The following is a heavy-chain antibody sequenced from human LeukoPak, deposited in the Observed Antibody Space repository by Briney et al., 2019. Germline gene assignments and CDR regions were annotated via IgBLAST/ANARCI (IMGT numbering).Heavy chain of an antibody. D-gene: IGHD3-10*01. Sequence: SETLSLTCTVSGGSISSSSYYWGWIRQPPGKGLEWIGSIYYSGSTYYSPSLKSRVTISVDTSKNQFSLKLSSVTAADTAVYYCARQPMVRGTNWFDPWGQGTLVTVSS. J-gene: IGHJ5*02. V-gene: IGHV4-39*01. CDR1: GGSISSSSYY. CDR3: ARQPMVRGTNWFDP. CDR2: IYYSGST.